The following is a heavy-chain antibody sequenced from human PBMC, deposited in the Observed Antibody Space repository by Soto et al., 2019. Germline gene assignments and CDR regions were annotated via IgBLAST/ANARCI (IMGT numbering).Heavy chain of an antibody. CDR3: AKVRVAAAGTPPFFDY. D-gene: IGHD6-13*01. J-gene: IGHJ4*02. Sequence: GGSLRLSCAASGFTFSSYGMHWVRQAPGKGLEWVAVISYDGSNKYYADSVKGRFTISRDNSKNTLYLQMNSLRAEDTAVYYCAKVRVAAAGTPPFFDYWGQGTLVTVSS. V-gene: IGHV3-30*18. CDR1: GFTFSSYG. CDR2: ISYDGSNK.